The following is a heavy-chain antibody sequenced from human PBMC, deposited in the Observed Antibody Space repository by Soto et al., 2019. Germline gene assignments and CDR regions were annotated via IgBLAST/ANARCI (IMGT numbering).Heavy chain of an antibody. J-gene: IGHJ6*02. D-gene: IGHD2-2*01. CDR1: GGPFSSYA. CDR2: IIALSDTT. Sequence: QVQLVQSGAEVKKPGSSVKVSCTASGGPFSSYAITWVRQAPGQGLEWMGGIIALSDTTNYAQKFQGRVTITADASTSTAYMELGSLRSEDTAVYYCARSQGSSTSVEIYDYYYYGMDVWGQGTTVTVSS. V-gene: IGHV1-69*01. CDR3: ARSQGSSTSVEIYDYYYYGMDV.